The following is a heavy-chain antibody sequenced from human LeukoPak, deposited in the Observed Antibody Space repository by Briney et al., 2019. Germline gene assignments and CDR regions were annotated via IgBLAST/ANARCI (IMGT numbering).Heavy chain of an antibody. CDR1: GGSFSGYY. CDR2: INHSGST. J-gene: IGHJ6*03. CDR3: ATTGTTQANYYYYYMDV. V-gene: IGHV4-34*01. D-gene: IGHD1-7*01. Sequence: KPSETLSLTCAVYGGSFSGYYWSWIRQPPGKGLEWIGEINHSGSTNYNPSLKSRVTISVDTSKNQFSLKLSSVTAADTAVYYCATTGTTQANYYYYYMDVWGKGTTVTVSS.